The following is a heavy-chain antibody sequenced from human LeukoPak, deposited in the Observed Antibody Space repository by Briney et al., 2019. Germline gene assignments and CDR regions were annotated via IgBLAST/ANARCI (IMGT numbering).Heavy chain of an antibody. Sequence: PGGSLRLSCAASGFTFDDYAMHWVRQAPGKGLEWVSGISWNSGSIGYADSAKGRFTISRDNAKNSLYLQMNSLRAEDTALYYCAKGFWSGYYNNWYFDLWGRGTLVTVSS. CDR1: GFTFDDYA. CDR2: ISWNSGSI. J-gene: IGHJ2*01. D-gene: IGHD3-3*01. CDR3: AKGFWSGYYNNWYFDL. V-gene: IGHV3-9*01.